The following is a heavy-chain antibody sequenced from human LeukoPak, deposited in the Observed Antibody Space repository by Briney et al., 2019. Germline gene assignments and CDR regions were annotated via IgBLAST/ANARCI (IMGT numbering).Heavy chain of an antibody. CDR3: ARGHYDSSGYYYGYYYHYLDV. CDR2: ILSEGSNK. Sequence: PGRSLRLSCAASGFTFSSYGMHWVRQAPGKGLEWVAVILSEGSNKYYADSVKGRFIISRDNSKNTLYLQVNSLRTDDTALYYCARGHYDSSGYYYGYYYHYLDVWGKGTTVTVSS. V-gene: IGHV3-30*03. D-gene: IGHD3-22*01. CDR1: GFTFSSYG. J-gene: IGHJ6*03.